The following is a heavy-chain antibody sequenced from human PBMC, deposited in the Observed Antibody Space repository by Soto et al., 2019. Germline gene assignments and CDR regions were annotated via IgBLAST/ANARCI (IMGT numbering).Heavy chain of an antibody. CDR3: ARVLGSYSGYQLYYYYYGMDV. CDR1: GGSISSYY. V-gene: IGHV4-59*08. CDR2: IYYSGST. Sequence: TSETLSLTCTVSGGSISSYYWSWIRQPPGKGLEWIGYIYYSGSTTYNPSLKSRVTISVATSKNQFSLKLSSVTAADTAVYYCARVLGSYSGYQLYYYYYGMDVWGQGTTVTVSS. D-gene: IGHD5-12*01. J-gene: IGHJ6*02.